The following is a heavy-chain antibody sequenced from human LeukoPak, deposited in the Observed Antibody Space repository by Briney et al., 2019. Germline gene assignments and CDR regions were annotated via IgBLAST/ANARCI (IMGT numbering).Heavy chain of an antibody. Sequence: SETLSLTCAVYGGSFSGYYWSWIRQPPGKGLEWIGEINHSGSTNHNPSLKSRVTISVDTSKNQFSLKLSSVTAADTAVYYCARGRPRYYYGSGSYYRGPFDYWGQGTLVTVSS. J-gene: IGHJ4*02. V-gene: IGHV4-34*01. CDR1: GGSFSGYY. D-gene: IGHD3-10*01. CDR2: INHSGST. CDR3: ARGRPRYYYGSGSYYRGPFDY.